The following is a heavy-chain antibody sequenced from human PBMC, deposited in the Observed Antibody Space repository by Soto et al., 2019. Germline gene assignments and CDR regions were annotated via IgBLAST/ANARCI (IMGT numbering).Heavy chain of an antibody. CDR3: ARDGITMVRGVIIGYYYGMDV. Sequence: GGSLRLSCAASGFTFGSYSMNWVRQAPGKGLEWVSSISSSSSYIYYADSVKGRFTISRDNAKNSLYLQMNSLRAEDTAVYYCARDGITMVRGVIIGYYYGMDVRGQGTTVTVSS. J-gene: IGHJ6*02. V-gene: IGHV3-21*01. CDR2: ISSSSSYI. CDR1: GFTFGSYS. D-gene: IGHD3-10*01.